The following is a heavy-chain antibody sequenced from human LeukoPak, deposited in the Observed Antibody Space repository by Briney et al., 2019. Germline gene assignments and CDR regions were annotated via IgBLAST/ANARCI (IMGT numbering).Heavy chain of an antibody. Sequence: GGSLRLSCAASGFTFSDYYMSWIRQAPGKGLEWVSYISSSGSTIYYADSVKGRFTISRDNAKNSLYLQMNSLRAEDTAVYYCAREAAVVAGRSYYYYYMDVWGKGTTVTISS. V-gene: IGHV3-11*01. D-gene: IGHD6-19*01. CDR2: ISSSGSTI. CDR3: AREAAVVAGRSYYYYYMDV. J-gene: IGHJ6*03. CDR1: GFTFSDYY.